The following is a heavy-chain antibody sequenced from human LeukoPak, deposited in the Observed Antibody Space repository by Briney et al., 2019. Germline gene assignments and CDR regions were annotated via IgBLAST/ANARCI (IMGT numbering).Heavy chain of an antibody. CDR2: INHSGST. J-gene: IGHJ4*02. V-gene: IGHV4-34*01. D-gene: IGHD3-10*01. CDR1: GGSFSGYY. CDR3: ARVTLWFGELSPHFDY. Sequence: PSETLSLTCAVYGGSFSGYYWSWIRQPPGKGLEWIGEINHSGSTYYNPSLKSRVTISVDRSKNQFSLKLSSVTAADTAVYYCARVTLWFGELSPHFDYWGQGTLVTVSS.